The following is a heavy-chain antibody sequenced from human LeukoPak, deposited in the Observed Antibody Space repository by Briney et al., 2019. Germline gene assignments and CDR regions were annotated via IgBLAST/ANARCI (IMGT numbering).Heavy chain of an antibody. J-gene: IGHJ5*02. CDR1: GFTFRSYW. D-gene: IGHD1-7*01. CDR3: ARAFRLNYFDR. V-gene: IGHV3-7*05. CDR2: IIQDGSEK. Sequence: GGSLRLSCAASGFTFRSYWMSWVRQAPGKGLEWVANIIQDGSEKYYVDSVKGRFTISRDNAKKSLYLQMNSLRADDTAVYYCARAFRLNYFDRWGQGTLVTASS.